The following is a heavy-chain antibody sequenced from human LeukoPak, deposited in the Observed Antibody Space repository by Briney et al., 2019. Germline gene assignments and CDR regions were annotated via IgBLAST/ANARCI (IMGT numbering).Heavy chain of an antibody. Sequence: GESLQISCKGSGYSFSSYWIGWVRQMPGKGLEWMGLIWPGDSDTRYSPSFQGQVTISVDKSISTAYLQWSSLRASDTAMYYCARRLRSGSYYFDYWGRGTLVTVSS. D-gene: IGHD1-26*01. J-gene: IGHJ4*02. CDR2: IWPGDSDT. CDR1: GYSFSSYW. V-gene: IGHV5-51*01. CDR3: ARRLRSGSYYFDY.